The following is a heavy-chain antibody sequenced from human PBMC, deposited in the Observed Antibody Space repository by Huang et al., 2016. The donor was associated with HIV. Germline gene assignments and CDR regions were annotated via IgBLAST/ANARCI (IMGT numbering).Heavy chain of an antibody. V-gene: IGHV4-59*01. CDR1: DPSISSSY. J-gene: IGHJ4*02. Sequence: QVQLLESGPGLVKPSGTLSLPCTVSDPSISSSYWNWLRPPPGTGLEWSGYINYRWNTNYSPCLKSRLTIAIDTSRNRFSLELTPVTAADTAIYYCARAPGCVQLWGAYFDSWGQGRLVTISS. CDR3: ARAPGCVQLWGAYFDS. D-gene: IGHD1-26*01. CDR2: INYRWNT.